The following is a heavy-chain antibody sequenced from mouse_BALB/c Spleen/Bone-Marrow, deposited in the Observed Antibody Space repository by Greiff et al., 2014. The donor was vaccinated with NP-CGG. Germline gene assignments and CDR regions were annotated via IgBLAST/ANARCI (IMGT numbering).Heavy chain of an antibody. V-gene: IGHV1S81*02. D-gene: IGHD2-12*01. Sequence: VQLQQPGAELVKPGASVKLSCKASGYTFTSYYMCWVKQRPGQGLEWIGEINPSNGGTNFNEKFKSKATLTVDKSSSTAYMSLSSPTSEDSAVYYCTRSRRAMDHWGQGTSVTVSS. CDR1: GYTFTSYY. J-gene: IGHJ4*01. CDR3: TRSRRAMDH. CDR2: INPSNGGT.